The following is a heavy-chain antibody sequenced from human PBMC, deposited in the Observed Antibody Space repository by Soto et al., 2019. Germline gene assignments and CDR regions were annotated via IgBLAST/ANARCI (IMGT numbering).Heavy chain of an antibody. CDR1: GGSISSYY. D-gene: IGHD1-7*01. CDR2: IYYSGST. J-gene: IGHJ4*01. CDR3: APGGITATKQDY. Sequence: SETLSLTCTVSGGSISSYYWSWIRQPPGKGLEWIGYIYYSGSTNYNPSLKSRVTISVDTSKNQFSLKLSSVTAADTAVYYCAPGGITATKQDYWGQGTPVNGSS. V-gene: IGHV4-59*01.